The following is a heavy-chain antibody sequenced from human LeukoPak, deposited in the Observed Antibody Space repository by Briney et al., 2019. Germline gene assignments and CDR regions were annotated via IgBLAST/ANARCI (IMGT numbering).Heavy chain of an antibody. Sequence: SETLSLTCAVYGESFSGYYWSWIRQPPGKGLEWIGEINHSGTTNYNPSLKSRVTISVDTSKNQFSLKLSSVTAADTAVYYCAGDYSGSYPSLYGMDVWGQGTTVTVSS. D-gene: IGHD1-26*01. CDR2: INHSGTT. J-gene: IGHJ6*02. V-gene: IGHV4-34*01. CDR3: AGDYSGSYPSLYGMDV. CDR1: GESFSGYY.